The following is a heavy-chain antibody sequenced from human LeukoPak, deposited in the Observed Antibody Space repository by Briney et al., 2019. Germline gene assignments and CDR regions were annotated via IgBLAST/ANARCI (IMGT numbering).Heavy chain of an antibody. D-gene: IGHD1-26*01. CDR2: IYHSGST. V-gene: IGHV4-38-2*02. CDR1: GYSISSGYY. J-gene: IGHJ4*02. CDR3: AREGSYYRYFDY. Sequence: SPSETPSLTCTVSGYSISSGYYWGWIRQPPGKGLEWIGSIYHSGSTYYNPSLKSRVTISVDTSKNQFSLKLSSVTAADTAVYYCAREGSYYRYFDYWGQGTLVTVYS.